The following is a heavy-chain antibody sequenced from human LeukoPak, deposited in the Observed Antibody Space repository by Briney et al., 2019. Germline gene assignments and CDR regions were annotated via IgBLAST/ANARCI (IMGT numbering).Heavy chain of an antibody. CDR1: GGSFSGYY. J-gene: IGHJ5*02. CDR2: INHSGST. D-gene: IGHD2-15*01. V-gene: IGHV4-34*01. CDR3: ARNGRVVAATST. Sequence: PSETLSLTCAVYGGSFSGYYWSWIRQPPGKGLEWIGEINHSGSTNYNPSLKSRVTISVDTSKNQFSLKLSSVTAADTAVYYCARNGRVVAATSTWGQGTLVTVSS.